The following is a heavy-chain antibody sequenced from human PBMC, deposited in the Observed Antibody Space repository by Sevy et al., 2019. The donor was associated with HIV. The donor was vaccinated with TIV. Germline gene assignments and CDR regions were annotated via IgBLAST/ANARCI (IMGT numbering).Heavy chain of an antibody. CDR1: GFTFGDYA. V-gene: IGHV3-49*03. CDR3: TRERGGSYGMGAFGI. D-gene: IGHD5-18*01. CDR2: IRSKAYGGTT. J-gene: IGHJ3*02. Sequence: GGSLRLSCTASGFTFGDYAMSWFRQAPGKGLEWVGFIRSKAYGGTTEYAATVKGRFTISRDDSKSIAYLQMNSLKTEDTAVYYCTRERGGSYGMGAFGIWGQGTMVSVSS.